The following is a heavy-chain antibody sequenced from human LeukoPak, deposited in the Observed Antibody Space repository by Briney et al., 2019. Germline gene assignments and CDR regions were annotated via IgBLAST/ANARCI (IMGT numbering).Heavy chain of an antibody. V-gene: IGHV6-1*01. CDR1: GDSFSNNSAA. CDR3: ARWAHSSHYFDL. CDR2: TYYRSKWCT. Sequence: SQTLSLTCAISGDSFSNNSAAWTWLRQSPSRGLEWLGRTYYRSKWCTDYAVSVESLISINPDTSKNQFSLQLNSVTPEDTAVYYCARWAHSSHYFDLWGRGILVTVSS. J-gene: IGHJ2*01.